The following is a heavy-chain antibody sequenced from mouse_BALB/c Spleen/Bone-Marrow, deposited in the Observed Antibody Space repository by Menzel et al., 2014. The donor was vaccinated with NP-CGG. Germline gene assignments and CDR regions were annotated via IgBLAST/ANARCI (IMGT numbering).Heavy chain of an antibody. CDR3: ARYGNGLMDY. CDR2: IYPANGDT. J-gene: IGHJ4*01. V-gene: IGHV14-3*02. D-gene: IGHD2-1*01. Sequence: EVQLQQSGAELVKPGASAKLSCTASGFNIKDTYMHWVKRRPEQGLEWIGRIYPANGDTKYDPKFQGKATITADTSSNTAYVQLNSLTSDDAAVYYCARYGNGLMDYWGQGTSVTVSS. CDR1: GFNIKDTY.